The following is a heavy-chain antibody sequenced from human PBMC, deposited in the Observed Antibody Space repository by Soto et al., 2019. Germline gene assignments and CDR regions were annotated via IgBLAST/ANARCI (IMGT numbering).Heavy chain of an antibody. Sequence: GGSLRLSCAASGFTFTNYLMTWVRQAPGKGLEWVSSIDKSGGDTYYADSVKGRFTISRDNSKNTLYLQMNGLRAEDTALYYCAKDTYSRSWYFWGQGTLVTVS. V-gene: IGHV3-23*05. CDR1: GFTFTNYL. CDR2: IDKSGGDT. CDR3: AKDTYSRSWYF. J-gene: IGHJ4*02. D-gene: IGHD2-2*01.